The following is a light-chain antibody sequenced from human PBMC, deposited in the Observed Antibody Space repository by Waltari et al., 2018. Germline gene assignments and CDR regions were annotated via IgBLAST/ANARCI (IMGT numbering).Light chain of an antibody. Sequence: QSVLTQPPSASGTPGQRVTISCSGGASNIGSNAVNWYQHLPGAAPKLVILNNSQRPSGSSDRFSGSTSGASASLAIIGLQSDDEADYYCASWDGSLAAYVFGGGTKVTV. CDR3: ASWDGSLAAYV. CDR1: ASNIGSNA. J-gene: IGLJ1*01. V-gene: IGLV1-44*01. CDR2: NNS.